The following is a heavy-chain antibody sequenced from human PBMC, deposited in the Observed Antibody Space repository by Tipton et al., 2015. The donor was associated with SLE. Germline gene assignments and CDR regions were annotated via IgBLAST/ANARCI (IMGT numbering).Heavy chain of an antibody. D-gene: IGHD1-26*01. CDR1: GGSISSYY. CDR2: IYYSGST. J-gene: IGHJ6*02. V-gene: IGHV4-59*01. CDR3: ARDRIPVYSGSYLAGFYYGMDV. Sequence: LRLSCTVSGGSISSYYWSWIRQPPGKGLEWIGYIYYSGSTNYNPSLKSRVTISVDTSKNQFSLKLSSVTAADTAVYYCARDRIPVYSGSYLAGFYYGMDVWGQGTAVTVSS.